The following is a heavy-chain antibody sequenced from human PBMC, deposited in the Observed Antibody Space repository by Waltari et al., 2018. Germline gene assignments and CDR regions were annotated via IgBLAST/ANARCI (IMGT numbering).Heavy chain of an antibody. CDR2: INHSGSP. J-gene: IGHJ6*02. Sequence: QVQLQQWGAGLLKPSETLSLTCAVYGGSFSGYYWSWIRQPPGKGLGWIGEINHSGSPNYNPSLKSRVTISVDTSKNQFSRKLSSVTAADTAVYYCARGQTSSSSSYWKYYYYGMDVWGQGTTVTVSS. D-gene: IGHD6-13*01. CDR1: GGSFSGYY. V-gene: IGHV4-34*01. CDR3: ARGQTSSSSSYWKYYYYGMDV.